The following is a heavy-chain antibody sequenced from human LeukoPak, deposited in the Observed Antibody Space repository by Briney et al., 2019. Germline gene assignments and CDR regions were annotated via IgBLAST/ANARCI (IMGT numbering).Heavy chain of an antibody. CDR2: ISGSGGST. D-gene: IGHD3-16*02. J-gene: IGHJ4*02. V-gene: IGHV3-23*01. Sequence: GGSLRLSCAASGFTFSSYAMSWVRQAPGKGLEWVSAISGSGGSTYYADSVKGRFTISRDNSKNTLYLQMNSLRAEDTAVYYCAKSRDYVWGSYPNPLFDYWGQGALVTVSS. CDR1: GFTFSSYA. CDR3: AKSRDYVWGSYPNPLFDY.